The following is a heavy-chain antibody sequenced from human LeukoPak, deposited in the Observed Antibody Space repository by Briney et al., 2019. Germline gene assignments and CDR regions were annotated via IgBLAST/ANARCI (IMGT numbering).Heavy chain of an antibody. CDR1: GFTFSSYW. CDR2: ISWDGGST. V-gene: IGHV3-43D*03. Sequence: GGSLRLSCAASGFTFSSYWMHWVRQAPGKGLEWVSLISWDGGSTYYADSVKGRFTISRDNSKNSLYLQMNSLRAEDTALYYCAKDASSGYWGSDYWGQGTLVTVSS. J-gene: IGHJ4*02. D-gene: IGHD3-22*01. CDR3: AKDASSGYWGSDY.